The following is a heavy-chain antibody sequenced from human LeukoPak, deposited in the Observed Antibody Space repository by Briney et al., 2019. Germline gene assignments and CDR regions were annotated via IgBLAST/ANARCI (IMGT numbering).Heavy chain of an antibody. Sequence: PGGSLRLSCVGSGFIFENYALHWVRQAPGKGLKWMSVISYDGSHRYYADSVEGRFTISRDNSKNTVYLQMNGLGPSDTAVYFWAGVGCRGKHFYYHHWGQGPLGTVSS. J-gene: IGHJ4*02. CDR3: AGVGCRGKHFYYHH. D-gene: IGHD3-10*01. CDR2: ISYDGSHR. V-gene: IGHV3-30*04. CDR1: GFIFENYA.